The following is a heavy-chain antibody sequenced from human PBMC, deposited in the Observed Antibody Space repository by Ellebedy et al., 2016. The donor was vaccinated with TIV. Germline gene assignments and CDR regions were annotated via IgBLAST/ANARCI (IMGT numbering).Heavy chain of an antibody. Sequence: PGGSLRLSCAASGFSFSSYAMSWVRQAPGKGLEWVSGISGSGDSTSYADSGKGRFTISRDNSKNTLYLQMRGLGAEDTAVYYCARDPPILIMLVVADYWGQGTLVTVSS. J-gene: IGHJ4*02. D-gene: IGHD3-22*01. CDR3: ARDPPILIMLVVADY. CDR1: GFSFSSYA. V-gene: IGHV3-23*01. CDR2: ISGSGDST.